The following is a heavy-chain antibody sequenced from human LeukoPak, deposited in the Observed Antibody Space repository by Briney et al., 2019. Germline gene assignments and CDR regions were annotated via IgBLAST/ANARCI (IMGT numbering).Heavy chain of an antibody. CDR2: IYYSGST. V-gene: IGHV4-59*01. CDR3: ARDRRYYDTSGTVYYDAMDV. D-gene: IGHD3-22*01. J-gene: IGHJ6*02. Sequence: SETLSLTCTVSGGSISSYYWSWIRQPPGKGLEWIGYIYYSGSTNYKPSLKSRVTISVDTSKNQFSLKLSSVTAADTAVYYCARDRRYYDTSGTVYYDAMDVWGQGTTVTVS. CDR1: GGSISSYY.